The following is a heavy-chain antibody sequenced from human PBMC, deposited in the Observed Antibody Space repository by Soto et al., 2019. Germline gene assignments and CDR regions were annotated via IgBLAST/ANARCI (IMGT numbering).Heavy chain of an antibody. V-gene: IGHV4-31*03. CDR1: GGSISSGGYY. J-gene: IGHJ6*02. Sequence: QVQLQESGPGLVKPSQTLSLTCTVSGGSISSGGYYWSWIRQHPGKGMEWSGYIYYSGSTDYNPSLKSRVTISVDTSKNQFCLKLSSVTAADTAVYYCARGSGAARYYYYYYGMDFWCQGTTVTVS. CDR3: ARGSGAARYYYYYYGMDF. CDR2: IYYSGST. D-gene: IGHD4-17*01.